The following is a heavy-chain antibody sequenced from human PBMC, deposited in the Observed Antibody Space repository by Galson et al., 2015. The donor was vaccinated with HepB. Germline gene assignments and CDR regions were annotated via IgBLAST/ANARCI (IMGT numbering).Heavy chain of an antibody. V-gene: IGHV1-46*01. CDR1: GYTFTSYY. CDR3: ASRTVTTREEYYYMDV. J-gene: IGHJ6*03. D-gene: IGHD4-11*01. Sequence: SVKVSCKASGYTFTSYYMHWVRQAPGQGLEWMGIINPSGGSTSYAQKFQGRVTMTRDTSTSTVYMELSSLRSEDTAVYYCASRTVTTREEYYYMDVWGKGTTVTVSS. CDR2: INPSGGST.